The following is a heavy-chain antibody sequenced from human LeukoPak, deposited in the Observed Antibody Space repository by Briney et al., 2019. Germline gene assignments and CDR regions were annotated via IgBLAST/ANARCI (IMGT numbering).Heavy chain of an antibody. V-gene: IGHV3-7*03. D-gene: IGHD6-13*01. CDR1: GFTFSSYW. CDR3: ASQPIAGAGSRGDY. J-gene: IGHJ4*02. Sequence: GGSLRLSCAASGFTFSSYWMSWVRQAPGKGLEWVANIKQDGSEKYYVDSVKGRFTISRDNAKNSLYLQMNSLRAEDTAGYYCASQPIAGAGSRGDYLGQGNLV. CDR2: IKQDGSEK.